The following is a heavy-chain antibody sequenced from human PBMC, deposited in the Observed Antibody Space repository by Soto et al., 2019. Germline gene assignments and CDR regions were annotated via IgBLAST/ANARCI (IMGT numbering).Heavy chain of an antibody. Sequence: QVQLQESGPGLVKPSQTLSLTCTVSGGSINRGGYFWSWIRQTPGKGLEWIGHIYNSGTPYTNPSLNNRATISGDTSPNQCSLNLKSVTAADTAVYYCARGPSADKVDYWGQGTLVTVSS. CDR2: IYNSGTP. D-gene: IGHD3-3*01. J-gene: IGHJ4*02. CDR1: GGSINRGGYF. CDR3: ARGPSADKVDY. V-gene: IGHV4-30-4*01.